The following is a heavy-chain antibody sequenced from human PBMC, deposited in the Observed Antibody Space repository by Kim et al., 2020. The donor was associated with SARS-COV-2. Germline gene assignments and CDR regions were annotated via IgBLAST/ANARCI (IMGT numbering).Heavy chain of an antibody. Sequence: STYYADSVKGRFTIARDNSKNTLYLQMNSLRAEDTAVYYCAKALDYGMDVWGQGTTVTVSS. J-gene: IGHJ6*02. CDR2: ST. V-gene: IGHV3-23*01. D-gene: IGHD6-13*01. CDR3: AKALDYGMDV.